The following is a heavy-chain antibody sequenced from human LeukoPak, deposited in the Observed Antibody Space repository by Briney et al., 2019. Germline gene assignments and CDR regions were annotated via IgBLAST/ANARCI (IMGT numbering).Heavy chain of an antibody. V-gene: IGHV4-34*01. CDR2: IDHSGST. CDR1: GGSFSGYY. D-gene: IGHD3-22*01. J-gene: IGHJ1*01. CDR3: ARRRYYDSTGYLD. Sequence: MPSETLSLTCAVYGGSFSGYYWSWIRQPPGKGLEWIGEIDHSGSTNYNPSLKSRVTISVDTSNNHFSLRLSSLTAADTALYYCARRRYYDSTGYLDWGRGTLVTVSS.